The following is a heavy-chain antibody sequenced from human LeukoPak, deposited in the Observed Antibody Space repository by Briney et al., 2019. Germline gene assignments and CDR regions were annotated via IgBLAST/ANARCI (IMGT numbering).Heavy chain of an antibody. V-gene: IGHV3-23*01. D-gene: IGHD5-18*01. CDR3: ARELGTGMVYFDC. CDR2: ISGSGGST. J-gene: IGHJ4*02. CDR1: GFTFSSYA. Sequence: GGSLRLSCVASGFTFSSYAVSWVRQAPGKGLEWVSSISGSGGSTYYADSVKGRFTISRDNSKNTLYLQMSSLRAEDTAVYYCARELGTGMVYFDCWGQGTLVTVSS.